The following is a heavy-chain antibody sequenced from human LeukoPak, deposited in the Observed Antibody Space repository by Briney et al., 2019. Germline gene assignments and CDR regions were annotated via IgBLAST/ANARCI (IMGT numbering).Heavy chain of an antibody. V-gene: IGHV4-4*07. Sequence: DPSETLSLTCTVSGDSISSYYWSWIRQPAGKGLEWIGRSYTSGNTNYNPSLKSRVTMSVDTSKNQFSPKLSSVTAADTAVYYCARGLGTLPPGGYWGQGTLVTVSS. D-gene: IGHD4-23*01. J-gene: IGHJ4*02. CDR2: SYTSGNT. CDR3: ARGLGTLPPGGY. CDR1: GDSISSYY.